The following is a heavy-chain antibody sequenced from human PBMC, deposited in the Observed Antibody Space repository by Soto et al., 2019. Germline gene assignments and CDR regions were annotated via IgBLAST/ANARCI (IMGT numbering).Heavy chain of an antibody. J-gene: IGHJ5*02. Sequence: SETLSLTCTVSGGSISSSSYYWGWIRQPPGKGLEWIGSIYYSGSTYYNPSLKSRVTISVDTSKNQFSLKLSSVTAADTAVYYCAREVTMIVVVIRLEEGKWFDPWGQGTLVTVSS. CDR3: AREVTMIVVVIRLEEGKWFDP. V-gene: IGHV4-39*02. CDR1: GGSISSSSYY. CDR2: IYYSGST. D-gene: IGHD3-22*01.